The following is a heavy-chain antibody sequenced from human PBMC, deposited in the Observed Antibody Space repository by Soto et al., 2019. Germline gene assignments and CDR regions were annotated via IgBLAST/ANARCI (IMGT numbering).Heavy chain of an antibody. V-gene: IGHV4-34*01. CDR3: ARGRAYGSGSLGPSHRRPLNYYMDV. D-gene: IGHD3-10*01. CDR2: INHSGST. CDR1: GGSFSGYY. J-gene: IGHJ6*03. Sequence: QVQLQQWGAGLLKPSETLSLTCAVYGGSFSGYYWSWIRQPPGKGLEWIGEINHSGSTNYNPSLKSRVTISVDTSKNQFSLKLSSVTAADTTVYYCARGRAYGSGSLGPSHRRPLNYYMDVWGKGTTVTVSS.